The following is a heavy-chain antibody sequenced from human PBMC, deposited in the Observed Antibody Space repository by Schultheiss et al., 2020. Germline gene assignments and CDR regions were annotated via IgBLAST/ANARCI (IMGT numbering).Heavy chain of an antibody. CDR1: GGSFSGYY. CDR2: IYYSGST. CDR3: ASGPGTTPDY. V-gene: IGHV4-59*01. J-gene: IGHJ4*02. D-gene: IGHD3-10*01. Sequence: SETLSLTCAVYGGSFSGYYWSWIRQPPGKGLEWIGYIYYSGSTNYNPSLKSRVTISVDTSKNQFSLKLSSVTAADTAVYYCASGPGTTPDYWGQGTLVTVSS.